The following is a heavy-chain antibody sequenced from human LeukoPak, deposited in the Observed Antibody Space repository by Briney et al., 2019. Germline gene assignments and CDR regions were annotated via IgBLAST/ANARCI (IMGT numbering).Heavy chain of an antibody. V-gene: IGHV3-23*01. J-gene: IGHJ4*02. CDR2: ISGSGGST. CDR1: GFTFSSYA. CDR3: AKEVDIVVVPAACFDY. Sequence: PGGSLRLSCAASGFTFSSYAMSWVRQAPGKGLEWVSAISGSGGSTYYADSVKGRFTISRDNSKNTLYLQMNSLRAEDTAVYYCAKEVDIVVVPAACFDYWGQGTLVTVSS. D-gene: IGHD2-2*03.